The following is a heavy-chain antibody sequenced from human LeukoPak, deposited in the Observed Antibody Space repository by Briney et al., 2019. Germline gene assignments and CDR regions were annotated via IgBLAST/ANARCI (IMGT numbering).Heavy chain of an antibody. CDR3: ATVLPTYGSGSYSQGPFDY. Sequence: PSETLSLTCTVSGGSISSYYWSWIRQPPGKGLEWIGYIYYSGSTNYNPSLKSRVTISVDTSKNQFSLKLSSVTAADTAVYYCATVLPTYGSGSYSQGPFDYWGQGTLVTVSS. CDR2: IYYSGST. V-gene: IGHV4-59*08. D-gene: IGHD3-10*01. J-gene: IGHJ4*02. CDR1: GGSISSYY.